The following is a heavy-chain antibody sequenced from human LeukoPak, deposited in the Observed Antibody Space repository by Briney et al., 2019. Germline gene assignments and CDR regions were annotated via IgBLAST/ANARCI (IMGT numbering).Heavy chain of an antibody. CDR2: IKQDGSEK. D-gene: IGHD1-14*01. CDR1: GFTFSSYA. J-gene: IGHJ6*03. Sequence: GGSLRLSCAASGFTFSSYAMHWVRQAPGKGLEWVANIKQDGSEKYYVDSVKGRFTISRDNAKNSLYLQMNSLRAEDTAVYYCARPSGTHYYYYYMDVWGKGTTVTVSS. CDR3: ARPSGTHYYYYYMDV. V-gene: IGHV3-7*01.